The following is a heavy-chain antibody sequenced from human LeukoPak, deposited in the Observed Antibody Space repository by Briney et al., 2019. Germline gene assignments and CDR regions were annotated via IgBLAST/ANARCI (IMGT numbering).Heavy chain of an antibody. CDR2: IIPIFGTA. Sequence: ASVKVSCKASGGTFSSYAISWVRQAPGQGLEWMGGIIPIFGTANYAQKFQGRVTITADKSTSTAYMELSSLRSEDTAVYYCARTAPDYYDSSGYPDYWGQGTLVTVSS. V-gene: IGHV1-69*06. CDR1: GGTFSSYA. D-gene: IGHD3-22*01. J-gene: IGHJ4*02. CDR3: ARTAPDYYDSSGYPDY.